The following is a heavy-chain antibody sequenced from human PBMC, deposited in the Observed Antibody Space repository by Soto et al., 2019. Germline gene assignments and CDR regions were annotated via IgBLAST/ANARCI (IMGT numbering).Heavy chain of an antibody. D-gene: IGHD3-22*01. Sequence: GGSLRLSCAASGFTFSSYAMSWVRQTPGKGLEWVSVIYSGGSTYYADSVKGRFTISRHNSKNTLYLQMNSLRAEDTAVYYCARGFYDSSGYNYYYYGMDVWGQGTTGTVSS. J-gene: IGHJ6*02. V-gene: IGHV3-53*04. CDR3: ARGFYDSSGYNYYYYGMDV. CDR1: GFTFSSYA. CDR2: IYSGGST.